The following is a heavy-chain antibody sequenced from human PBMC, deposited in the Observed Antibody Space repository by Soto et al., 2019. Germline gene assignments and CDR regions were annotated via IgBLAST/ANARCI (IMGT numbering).Heavy chain of an antibody. Sequence: GGSLRLSCAAPGFTFSTYKMIWVRQAPGKGLEWVSYITTNSGTLYYADSVQGRFTISRDNSKNTLYLQMNSLRAEDTAVYYCARDWEQQLVVYYYYGMDVWGQGTTVTVSS. CDR2: ITTNSGTL. CDR1: GFTFSTYK. D-gene: IGHD6-13*01. V-gene: IGHV3-48*01. CDR3: ARDWEQQLVVYYYYGMDV. J-gene: IGHJ6*02.